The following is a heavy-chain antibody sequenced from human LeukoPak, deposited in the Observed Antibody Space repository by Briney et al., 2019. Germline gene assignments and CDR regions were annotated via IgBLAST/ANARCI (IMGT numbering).Heavy chain of an antibody. CDR2: INWNGGSI. CDR1: GFTFGDYG. J-gene: IGHJ4*02. V-gene: IGHV3-20*01. CDR3: ARRSNRYSYGSNFDY. D-gene: IGHD5-18*01. Sequence: GSLRLSCAASGFTFGDYGMTWVRQGPGKGLELVSGINWNGGSIAYADSVKGRFTVSRDNAKNSLYLQMNSLRAEDTAFYHCARRSNRYSYGSNFDYWGQGTLVTVSA.